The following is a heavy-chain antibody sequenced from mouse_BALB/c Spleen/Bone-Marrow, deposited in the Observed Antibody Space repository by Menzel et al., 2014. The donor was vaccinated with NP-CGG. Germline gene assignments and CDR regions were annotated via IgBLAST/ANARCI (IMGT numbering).Heavy chain of an antibody. J-gene: IGHJ3*01. CDR3: ARHDYDWFAY. CDR2: ISGGGSYT. Sequence: EVHLVESGGGLVKPGGSLKLSCAASGSNFSSYGMSWVRQTPEKRLEWVASISGGGSYTYFPDSVKGRITISRDNAKNNLYLQMSSLRSEDTALYYCARHDYDWFAYWGQGTLVTVSA. CDR1: GSNFSSYG. V-gene: IGHV5-9-2*01. D-gene: IGHD2-4*01.